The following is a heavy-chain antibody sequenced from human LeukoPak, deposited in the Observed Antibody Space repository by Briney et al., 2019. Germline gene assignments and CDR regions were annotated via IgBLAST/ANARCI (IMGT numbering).Heavy chain of an antibody. D-gene: IGHD3-22*01. CDR1: GFTFDDYA. V-gene: IGHV3-9*03. Sequence: GGSLRLSCAASGFTFDDYAMHWVRQAPGKGLEWVSGIRWNSGSIGYADSVKGRFTISRDNAKNSLYLQMNSLSAEDMALYYCAKDKGAYYYDSSAFGHAFDIWGQGTMVTVSS. J-gene: IGHJ3*02. CDR3: AKDKGAYYYDSSAFGHAFDI. CDR2: IRWNSGSI.